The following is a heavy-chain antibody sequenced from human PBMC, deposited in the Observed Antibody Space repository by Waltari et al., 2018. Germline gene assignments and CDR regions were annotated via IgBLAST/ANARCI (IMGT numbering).Heavy chain of an antibody. CDR2: VWYDGNNK. J-gene: IGHJ5*02. CDR1: GFAFSSSG. V-gene: IGHV3-33*01. CDR3: AREYGSSWYFDH. D-gene: IGHD6-13*01. Sequence: QVQLVESGGGVVQPGRSLRLSCAASGFAFSSSGMHWVRQAPGKGLEWVAVVWYDGNNKYYADSVKGRFTISRDNSKKTLYLQMNSLRAEDTAVYYCAREYGSSWYFDHWGQGTLVTVSS.